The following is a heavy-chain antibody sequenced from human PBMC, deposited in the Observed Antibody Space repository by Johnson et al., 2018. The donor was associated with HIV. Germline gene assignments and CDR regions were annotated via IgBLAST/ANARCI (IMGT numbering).Heavy chain of an antibody. CDR3: ANGGIAARPGAFDI. V-gene: IGHV3-9*01. D-gene: IGHD6-6*01. CDR2: ISWNSGSI. J-gene: IGHJ3*02. CDR1: GFTFDDYA. Sequence: VQLVESGGGLVQPGRSLRLSCAASGFTFDDYAMHWVRQAPVTGLEWVSGISWNSGSIGYAESVKGRFTISRDNAKNSLYLQMNSLRAEDTALYYCANGGIAARPGAFDIWGQGTMVTVSS.